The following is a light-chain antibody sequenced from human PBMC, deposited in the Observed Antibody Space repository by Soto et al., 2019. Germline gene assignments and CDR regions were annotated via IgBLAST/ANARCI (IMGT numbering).Light chain of an antibody. Sequence: QSVLTQPASVSGSPGQSITISCTGTNSDIGSYNLVSWYQQHPGKAPKFLIYGVTKRPSGVSNRFSGSKSGNTASLTISGLQAEDEADYYCCSYAGSTTHVIFGGGTKLTVL. J-gene: IGLJ2*01. CDR3: CSYAGSTTHVI. CDR2: GVT. CDR1: NSDIGSYNL. V-gene: IGLV2-23*02.